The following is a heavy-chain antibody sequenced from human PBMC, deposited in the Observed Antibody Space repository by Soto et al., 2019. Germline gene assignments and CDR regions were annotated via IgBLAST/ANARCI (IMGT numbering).Heavy chain of an antibody. J-gene: IGHJ2*01. Sequence: QVQLQESGPGLVKPSETLSLTCTVSGGSISTYYWSWIRQPPGKGLEWIGYIHYSGSTNYNPSLRSRVAISVDTSNNPFSLKLTSVTAADTAVYYCARRYYGGNYWSSDLWGRRTLVTVSS. CDR2: IHYSGST. CDR3: ARRYYGGNYWSSDL. V-gene: IGHV4-59*08. CDR1: GGSISTYY. D-gene: IGHD4-17*01.